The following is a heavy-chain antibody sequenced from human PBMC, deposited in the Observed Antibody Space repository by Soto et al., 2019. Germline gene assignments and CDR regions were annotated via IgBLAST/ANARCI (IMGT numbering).Heavy chain of an antibody. CDR2: ISYDGSNK. D-gene: IGHD2-15*01. Sequence: QVQLVESGGGVVQPGRSLRLSCAASGFNFRNYAMHWVRQAPGKGLECVAVISYDGSNKFYRDYVKGRFTISRDNSKNTLYLQINSLRYEDTAVYYCARGDREDIAVVVGVRPGEYGVDVWGQGTTVTVSS. CDR3: ARGDREDIAVVVGVRPGEYGVDV. CDR1: GFNFRNYA. J-gene: IGHJ6*02. V-gene: IGHV3-30-3*01.